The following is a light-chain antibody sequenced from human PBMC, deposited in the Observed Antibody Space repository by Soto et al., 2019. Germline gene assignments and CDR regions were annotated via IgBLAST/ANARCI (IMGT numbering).Light chain of an antibody. CDR2: DAS. CDR3: QQYNNWLRT. Sequence: EIVLTQSPATLSLSPGGRATLSCRASQSVSLSLAWYQQKPGQAPRLLIYDASTRATGIPARFSGSGSGTEFTLTISSLQSEDFAVYYCQQYNNWLRTFGGGTKVDIK. V-gene: IGKV3-15*01. J-gene: IGKJ4*01. CDR1: QSVSLS.